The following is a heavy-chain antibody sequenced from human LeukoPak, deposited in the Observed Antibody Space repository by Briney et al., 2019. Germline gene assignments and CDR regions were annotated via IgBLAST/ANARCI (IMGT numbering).Heavy chain of an antibody. CDR2: ISSSGSTI. Sequence: GGSLGLSCAASGLTFSAYWGNWVRQAPGKGLEWVSYISSSGSTIYYADSVKGRFTISRDNAKNSLYLQMNSLRAEDTAVYYCARERVSALDYWGQGTLVTVSS. J-gene: IGHJ4*02. CDR1: GLTFSAYW. V-gene: IGHV3-48*04. CDR3: ARERVSALDY.